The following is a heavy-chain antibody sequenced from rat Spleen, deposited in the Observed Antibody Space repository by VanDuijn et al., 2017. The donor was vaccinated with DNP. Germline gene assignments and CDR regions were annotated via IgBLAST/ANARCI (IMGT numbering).Heavy chain of an antibody. CDR3: ARWYNYFDY. Sequence: EVQLQESGPGLVKPSQSLSLTCSVTGYSITGNYWGWIRKFPGNKMDWIGHISYSGTTNYNPSLKSRIAITRDTSKNQFFLQLNSVTTEDTATYYCARWYNYFDYWGQGVMVTVSS. J-gene: IGHJ2*01. V-gene: IGHV3-1*01. CDR2: ISYSGTT. CDR1: GYSITGNY. D-gene: IGHD1-5*01.